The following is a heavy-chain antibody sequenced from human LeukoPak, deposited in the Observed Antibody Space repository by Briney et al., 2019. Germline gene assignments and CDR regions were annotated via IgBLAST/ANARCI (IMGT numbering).Heavy chain of an antibody. CDR3: ARDDRGGRYYDSSGSERGAFDI. J-gene: IGHJ3*02. V-gene: IGHV3-48*02. D-gene: IGHD3-22*01. CDR1: GFTFSSYS. CDR2: ISSSSSTI. Sequence: PGGSLRLSCAASGFTFSSYSMNWVRQAPGKGLEWVSYISSSSSTIYYADSVKGRFTISRDNAKNSLYLQMNSLRDEDTAVYYCARDDRGGRYYDSSGSERGAFDIWGQGTTVTVSS.